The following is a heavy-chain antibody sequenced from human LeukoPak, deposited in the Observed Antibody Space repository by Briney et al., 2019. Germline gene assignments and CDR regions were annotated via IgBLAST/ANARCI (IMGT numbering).Heavy chain of an antibody. CDR3: ANNYSPLPENAFDI. CDR1: GYTFTNYW. D-gene: IGHD2-15*01. Sequence: GESLKISCKGSGYTFTNYWIGWVRQMPGKGLEWMGIIYPGDSDTRYSPSFQGHVTFSVDKSISTAYLQCSSLKASDTATYYCANNYSPLPENAFDIWGQGTMVTVSS. CDR2: IYPGDSDT. J-gene: IGHJ3*02. V-gene: IGHV5-51*01.